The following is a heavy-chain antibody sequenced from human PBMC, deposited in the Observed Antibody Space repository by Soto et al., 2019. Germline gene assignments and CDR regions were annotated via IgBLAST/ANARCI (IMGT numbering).Heavy chain of an antibody. CDR3: AHRRVGLGFY. CDR2: ISWDDAK. V-gene: IGHV2-5*02. D-gene: IGHD1-26*01. CDR1: GFSLSTSGVG. Sequence: QITLKESGPTLVKPTQTLTLTCTFSGFSLSTSGVGVGWIRQPPGKALEWLALISWDDAKYYSSSLKSRLTITKDTSKNQVVLTMTDVDPVDTATYYCAHRRVGLGFYWGQGTLVTVSS. J-gene: IGHJ4*02.